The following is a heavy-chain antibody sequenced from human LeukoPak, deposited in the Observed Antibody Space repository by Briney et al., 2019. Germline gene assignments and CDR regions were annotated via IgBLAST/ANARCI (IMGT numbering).Heavy chain of an antibody. V-gene: IGHV3-20*04. CDR1: RFSFDDYA. Sequence: RSGGSLRLSCAASRFSFDDYAMSWVRQAPGKGLEWVSGINWNGGSTGYADSVKGRFTISRDNAKNSLYLQMNSLRAEDTALYYCARENRGDMGGTRGIHVYFDYWGQGTLVTVSS. J-gene: IGHJ4*02. D-gene: IGHD3-9*01. CDR2: INWNGGST. CDR3: ARENRGDMGGTRGIHVYFDY.